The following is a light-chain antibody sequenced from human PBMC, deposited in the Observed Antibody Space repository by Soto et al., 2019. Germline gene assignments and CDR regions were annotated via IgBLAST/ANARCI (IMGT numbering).Light chain of an antibody. CDR2: LGS. Sequence: DIVMTQSPLSLPVTPGEPASISCRSSQSLLHSDGYNYLEWYLQKPGQSPQLLIYLGSNRASGVPDRVRWNGLGKEFTLQNHRGEGRDVWVYYCMQSLQTWTFGQGTKVEI. CDR1: QSLLHSDGYNY. V-gene: IGKV2-28*01. J-gene: IGKJ1*01. CDR3: MQSLQTWT.